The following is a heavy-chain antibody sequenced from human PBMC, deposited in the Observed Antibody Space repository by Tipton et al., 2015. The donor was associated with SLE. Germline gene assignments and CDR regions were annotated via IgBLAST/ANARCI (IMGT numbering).Heavy chain of an antibody. CDR3: VRGPKDV. CDR2: IYNSGGT. Sequence: TLSLTCTVSGGSISTGGYYWSWIRQHPGKGLEWIGYIYNSGGTDYNPSLKSRVTISADTSKNQISLKLSSVSAADTAVYYCVRGPKDVWGQGTTVTVSS. V-gene: IGHV4-31*03. CDR1: GGSISTGGYY. J-gene: IGHJ6*02.